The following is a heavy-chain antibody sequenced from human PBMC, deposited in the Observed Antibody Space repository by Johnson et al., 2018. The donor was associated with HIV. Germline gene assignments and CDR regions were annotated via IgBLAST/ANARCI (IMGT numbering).Heavy chain of an antibody. Sequence: QVQVVESGGGVVQPGRSLRLSCAASGFIFSTYGMHWVRQAPGRGLEWVAIISYDGNNKDYADSVKGRFTISRDNSKNTLSLQMNSLRAEDTAVYYCARWYYYDSSGSDDAFDIWGHGTMVTVSS. V-gene: IGHV3-30-3*01. D-gene: IGHD3-22*01. CDR3: ARWYYYDSSGSDDAFDI. CDR2: ISYDGNNK. CDR1: GFIFSTYG. J-gene: IGHJ3*02.